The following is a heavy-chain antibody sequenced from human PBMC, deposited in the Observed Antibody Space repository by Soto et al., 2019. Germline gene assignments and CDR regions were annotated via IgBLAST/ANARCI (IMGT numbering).Heavy chain of an antibody. CDR1: GFTFSSYS. CDR2: ISSSSSTI. V-gene: IGHV3-48*01. Sequence: ESLRLSCAASGFTFSSYSMNWVRQAPGKGLEWVSYISSSSSTIYYADSVKGRFTISRDNAKSSLYLQMNSLRAEDTAVYYATRSAYMDVWGKGTTVTVSS. CDR3: TRSAYMDV. D-gene: IGHD2-2*01. J-gene: IGHJ6*03.